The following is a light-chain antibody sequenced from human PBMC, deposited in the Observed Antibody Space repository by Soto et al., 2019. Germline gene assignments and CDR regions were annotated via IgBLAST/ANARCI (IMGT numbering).Light chain of an antibody. V-gene: IGKV3-20*01. CDR1: QSVSSSY. CDR3: QQYGSSPAWT. Sequence: EIVLTQSPGTLSLSPGERATLSCRASQSVSSSYLAWYQQKPGQAPRLLIYGASSRATGIPDTFSGSGSGTDFPLTISRLEHEDFAVYYCQQYGSSPAWTFGQGTKVEIK. J-gene: IGKJ1*01. CDR2: GAS.